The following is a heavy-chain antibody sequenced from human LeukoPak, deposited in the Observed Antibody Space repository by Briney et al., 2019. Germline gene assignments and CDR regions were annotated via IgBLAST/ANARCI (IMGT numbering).Heavy chain of an antibody. CDR3: ARASRSGWFDY. J-gene: IGHJ4*02. CDR1: GDTVSR. V-gene: IGHV6-1*01. D-gene: IGHD6-19*01. Sequence: SQTLSLTCAISGDTVSRNWTGQSPSRGLEWLGRTYYSSKWYNDYAVSVKSRITINPDTSKNQFSLHLNSVTPEDTAVYYCARASRSGWFDYRGQGTLVTVSS. CDR2: TYYSSKWYN.